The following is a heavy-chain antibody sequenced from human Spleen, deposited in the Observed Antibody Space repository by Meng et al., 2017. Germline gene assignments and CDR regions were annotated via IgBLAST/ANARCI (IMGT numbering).Heavy chain of an antibody. CDR1: GGSLSGAY. CDR3: TSLEYPSSNWWFDP. CDR2: IIHGGSP. Sequence: QVQLQQWGAGLLKPSETLSLTFAVNGGSLSGAYWNWIRQPPGKGLEWIGEIIHGGSPSYNPSLKSRVTISIDTSKNQLSLMLSSVTAADTAVYYCTSLEYPSSNWWFDPWGQGTLVTVSS. J-gene: IGHJ5*02. D-gene: IGHD6-6*01. V-gene: IGHV4-34*12.